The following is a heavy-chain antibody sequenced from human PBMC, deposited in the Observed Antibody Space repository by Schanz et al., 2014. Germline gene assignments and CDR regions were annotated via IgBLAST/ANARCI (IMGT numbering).Heavy chain of an antibody. D-gene: IGHD3-10*01. CDR3: ARANYRRKINFDY. CDR2: IWYDENNK. CDR1: GFTFSSYG. J-gene: IGHJ4*02. Sequence: QVQVVESGGGVVQFGRSLRLSCVASGFTFSSYGMHWVRQAPGKGLEWVAVIWYDENNKYYADSVKGRFTMPRDNSKNTLYLQMNSLRAEDTAVYYCARANYRRKINFDYWGRGTLVTVSS. V-gene: IGHV3-33*01.